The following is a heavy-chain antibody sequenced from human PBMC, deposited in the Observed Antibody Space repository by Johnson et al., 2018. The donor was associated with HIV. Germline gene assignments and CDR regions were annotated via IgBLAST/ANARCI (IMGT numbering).Heavy chain of an antibody. V-gene: IGHV3-23*04. Sequence: VQLVESGGDLVQPGGSLRLSCTASGFTFSSYAMSWVRQAPGRGLEWVSPIIGSGGSTYYEDSVKGRFTISRDNSKNTLYLQMNSLRPEDTAVYYCATCRVPAAMFDAFDIWGQGTMVTVSS. CDR1: GFTFSSYA. CDR2: IIGSGGST. D-gene: IGHD2-2*01. CDR3: ATCRVPAAMFDAFDI. J-gene: IGHJ3*02.